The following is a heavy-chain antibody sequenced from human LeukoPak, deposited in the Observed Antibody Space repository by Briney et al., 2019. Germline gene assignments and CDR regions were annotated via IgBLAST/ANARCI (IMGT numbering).Heavy chain of an antibody. CDR1: GFTFSSYA. Sequence: GGSLRLSCAASGFTFSSYAMSWVRQAPGKGLEWVSAISGSGGSTYYADSVKGRFTISRDNSKNTLYLQMNSLRAEDTAVYYCAKSRTLTTVTTGDYWGQGTLVTVSS. J-gene: IGHJ4*02. CDR2: ISGSGGST. D-gene: IGHD4-17*01. CDR3: AKSRTLTTVTTGDY. V-gene: IGHV3-23*01.